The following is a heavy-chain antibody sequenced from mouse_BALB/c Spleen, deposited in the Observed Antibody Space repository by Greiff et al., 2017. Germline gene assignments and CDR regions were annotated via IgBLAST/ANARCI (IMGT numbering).Heavy chain of an antibody. CDR1: GFTFSSYA. Sequence: EVKLMESGGGLVKPGGSLKLSCAASGFTFSSYAMSWVRQSPEKRLEWVAEISSGGSYTYYPDTVTGRFTISRDNAKNTLYLEMSSLRSEDTAMYYCARGYYGSSYVDYFDYWGQGTTLTVSS. V-gene: IGHV5-9-4*01. CDR2: ISSGGSYT. J-gene: IGHJ2*01. CDR3: ARGYYGSSYVDYFDY. D-gene: IGHD1-1*01.